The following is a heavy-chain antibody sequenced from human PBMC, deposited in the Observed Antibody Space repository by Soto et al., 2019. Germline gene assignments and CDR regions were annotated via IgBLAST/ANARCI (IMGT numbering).Heavy chain of an antibody. J-gene: IGHJ4*02. CDR2: ISAYNGNT. CDR3: ARGGGWLWFGELRYYFDS. D-gene: IGHD3-10*01. V-gene: IGHV1-18*01. CDR1: GYTFTSYG. Sequence: QVQLVQSGAEVKKPGASVKVSCKASGYTFTSYGISWVRQAPGQGLEWMGWISAYNGNTNYAQKPQGRVTMTADSSTSTAYMGMRSLRSDDTAVYYCARGGGWLWFGELRYYFDSWGQGTLVTVSS.